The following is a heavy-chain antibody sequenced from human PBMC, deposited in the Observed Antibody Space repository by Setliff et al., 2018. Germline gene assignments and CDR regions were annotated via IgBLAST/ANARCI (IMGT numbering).Heavy chain of an antibody. D-gene: IGHD6-19*01. CDR3: ARLGQWLVLGFFDY. CDR1: GGSITSSSYY. CDR2: IFWSGTT. Sequence: PSETLSLTCTVSGGSITSSSYYWGWVRQPPGKGLEWIGTIFWSGTTYYNPSLNSRGTTSVDTSRDQFSLRLSSVTAADTAVYYCARLGQWLVLGFFDYWGQGALVTVSS. V-gene: IGHV4-39*01. J-gene: IGHJ4*02.